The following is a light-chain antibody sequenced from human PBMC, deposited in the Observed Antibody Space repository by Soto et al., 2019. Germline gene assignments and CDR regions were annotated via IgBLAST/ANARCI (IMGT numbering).Light chain of an antibody. CDR1: QSVSSSS. V-gene: IGKV3-20*01. J-gene: IGKJ2*01. CDR3: QRYGSSPYT. CDR2: GAS. Sequence: EIVLTQSPGTLSLSPGERATLSCRASQSVSSSSLAWYQQKPGQAPRLLIYGASSRATGIPDRFSGSGYGTDFSLTISRLEPEYFAVFYCQRYGSSPYTFGQGTELEIK.